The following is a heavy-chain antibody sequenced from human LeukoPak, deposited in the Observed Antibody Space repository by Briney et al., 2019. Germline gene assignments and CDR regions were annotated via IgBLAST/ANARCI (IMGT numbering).Heavy chain of an antibody. V-gene: IGHV3-30*03. J-gene: IGHJ6*03. D-gene: IGHD6-6*01. Sequence: PGGSLRLSCAASGFTFSRYSMNWVRQAPGKGLEWVAVISYDGSDKYYADSVKGRFTISRDNSRNTLYLQMNSLKIEDTAVYYCARGGAMYSSSSPGDYYYYYYMDVWGKGTTVTVSS. CDR3: ARGGAMYSSSSPGDYYYYYYMDV. CDR2: ISYDGSDK. CDR1: GFTFSRYS.